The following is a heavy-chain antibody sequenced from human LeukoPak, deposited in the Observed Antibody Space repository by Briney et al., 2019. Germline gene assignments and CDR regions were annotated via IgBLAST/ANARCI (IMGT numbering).Heavy chain of an antibody. V-gene: IGHV3-7*01. J-gene: IGHJ4*02. D-gene: IGHD6-19*01. CDR2: IKQDGSEK. CDR3: AKDHTVDGLVFDY. CDR1: GFTFSDFW. Sequence: GGSLRLSCAASGFTFSDFWMNWVRQAPGKGLEWVASIKQDGSEKYYVDSVKGRFSISRDNAKNSLHLQMNSLRAEDTAVYYCAKDHTVDGLVFDYWGQGILVTVSS.